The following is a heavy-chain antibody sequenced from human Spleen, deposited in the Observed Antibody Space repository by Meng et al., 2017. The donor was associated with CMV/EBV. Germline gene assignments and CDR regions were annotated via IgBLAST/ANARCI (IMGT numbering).Heavy chain of an antibody. V-gene: IGHV1-2*02. Sequence: ASVKVSCKASGYIFAGYYIHWVRQAPGQGLEWMGWINPNSGGTNYAQKFQGRVTLTRDTSINTAFLQLSRLRSDDTAIYYCARVTYCSATSCPEGTHDAFDIWGQGTPVTVSS. J-gene: IGHJ3*02. CDR1: GYIFAGYY. D-gene: IGHD2-2*01. CDR3: ARVTYCSATSCPEGTHDAFDI. CDR2: INPNSGGT.